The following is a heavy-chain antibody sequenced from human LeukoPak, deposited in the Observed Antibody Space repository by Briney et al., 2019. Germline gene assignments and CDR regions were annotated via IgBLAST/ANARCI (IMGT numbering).Heavy chain of an antibody. J-gene: IGHJ5*02. D-gene: IGHD3-16*01. CDR2: ISAYNGNT. CDR1: GYTFTNYG. V-gene: IGHV1-18*01. Sequence: GASVKVSCKASGYTFTNYGISWVRQAPGQGLEWMGWISAYNGNTNYAQKLQGRVTMTTDTSTSTAYMELSRLRSDDTAVYYCARDARAGGGNWFDPWGQGTLVTVSS. CDR3: ARDARAGGGNWFDP.